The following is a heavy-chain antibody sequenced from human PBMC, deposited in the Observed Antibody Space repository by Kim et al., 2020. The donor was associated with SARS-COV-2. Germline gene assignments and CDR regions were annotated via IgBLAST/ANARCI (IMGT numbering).Heavy chain of an antibody. Sequence: SETLSLTCTVSGGSIGNHFWNWVRQPAGERLEWIGRLYTSGSTNINPSLRSRVSMSLDTSKSQFSLRLRSLTAADTAIYYCARGALSGDPFRVAGVSWFFDLWGRGTAVTVSS. CDR3: ARGALSGDPFRVAGVSWFFDL. CDR2: LYTSGST. J-gene: IGHJ2*01. V-gene: IGHV4-4*07. D-gene: IGHD4-17*01. CDR1: GGSIGNHF.